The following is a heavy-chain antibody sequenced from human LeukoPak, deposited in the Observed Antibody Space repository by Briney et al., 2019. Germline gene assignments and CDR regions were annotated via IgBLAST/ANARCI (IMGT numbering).Heavy chain of an antibody. V-gene: IGHV3-30*02. CDR1: GFTFSSYG. D-gene: IGHD4/OR15-4a*01. CDR3: AKVYEYGDHDWFDS. CDR2: IRYDGSNK. Sequence: GGSLRLSXAASGFTFSSYGMHWVRQAPGKGLEWEAFIRYDGSNKQYADSVKGRFTISRDNSKNTLYLQVRSLRAEDTAVYYCAKVYEYGDHDWFDSWGQGTLVTVSS. J-gene: IGHJ5*01.